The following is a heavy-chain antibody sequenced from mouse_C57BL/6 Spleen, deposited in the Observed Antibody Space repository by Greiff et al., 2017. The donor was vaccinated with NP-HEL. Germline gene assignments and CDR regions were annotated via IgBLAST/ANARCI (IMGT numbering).Heavy chain of an antibody. CDR3: ARVTIDGDYAMDY. Sequence: QVHVKQSGPELVKPGASVKISCKASGYSFTSYYIHWVKQRPGQGLEWIGWIYPGSGNTKYNEKFKGKATLTADTSSSTAYMQLSSLTSEDSAVYYCARVTIDGDYAMDYWGQGTSVTVSS. J-gene: IGHJ4*01. CDR2: IYPGSGNT. V-gene: IGHV1-66*01. CDR1: GYSFTSYY. D-gene: IGHD2-12*01.